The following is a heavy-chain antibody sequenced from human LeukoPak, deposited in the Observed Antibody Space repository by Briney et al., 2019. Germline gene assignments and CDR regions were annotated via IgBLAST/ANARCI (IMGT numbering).Heavy chain of an antibody. CDR2: IFHNGDT. D-gene: IGHD3-9*01. CDR1: DGSMTSYY. V-gene: IGHV4-59*01. Sequence: SETLSLTYTVADGSMTSYYWSWIRQPPGKGLEWIGYIFHNGDTNYSPSLRSRLTLSVDTSKNQFSLRLTSVTAADTAVYYCARGRYSRGTFDIWGLGTLVTVSS. CDR3: ARGRYSRGTFDI. J-gene: IGHJ4*02.